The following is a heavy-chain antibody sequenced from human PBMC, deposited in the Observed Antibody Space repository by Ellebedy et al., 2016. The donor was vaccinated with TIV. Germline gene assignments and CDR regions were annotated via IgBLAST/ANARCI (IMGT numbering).Heavy chain of an antibody. CDR3: ARIPADIVGVTLYYYGMDV. D-gene: IGHD3-22*01. CDR1: GGTFSSYA. Sequence: ASVKVSCXASGGTFSSYAISWVRQAPGQGLEWMGWISAYNGNTNYAQKLQGRVTMTTDTSTSTAYMELRSLRSDDTAVYYCARIPADIVGVTLYYYGMDVWGQGTTVTVSS. CDR2: ISAYNGNT. V-gene: IGHV1-18*01. J-gene: IGHJ6*02.